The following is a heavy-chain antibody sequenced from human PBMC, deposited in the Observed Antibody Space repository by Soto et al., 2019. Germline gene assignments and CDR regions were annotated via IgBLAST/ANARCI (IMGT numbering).Heavy chain of an antibody. CDR3: ARADRQYCSVSTCYIFDY. V-gene: IGHV4-61*01. D-gene: IGHD2-2*02. Sequence: SETLSLTCIVYGASVSSNSYYWTWIRQPPGKGLEWIGYTDYSGSTKYNPSLKSRVTISVDTSKNQFSLRVSSVTAADTAMYYCARADRQYCSVSTCYIFDYWGQGTQVTVSS. J-gene: IGHJ4*02. CDR1: GASVSSNSYY. CDR2: TDYSGST.